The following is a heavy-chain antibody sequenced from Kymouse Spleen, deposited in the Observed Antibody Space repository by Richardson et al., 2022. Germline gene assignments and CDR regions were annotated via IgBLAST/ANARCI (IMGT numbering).Heavy chain of an antibody. CDR2: IWYDGSNK. CDR3: ARDHSIAVAGLYYYYGMDV. D-gene: IGHD6-19*01. V-gene: IGHV3-33*01. Sequence: QVQLVESGGGVVQPGRSLRLSCAASGFTFSSYGMHWVRQAPGKGLEWVAVIWYDGSNKYYADSVKGRFTISRDNSKNTLYLQMNSLRAEDTAVYYCARDHSIAVAGLYYYYGMDVWGQGTTVTVSS. J-gene: IGHJ6*02. CDR1: GFTFSSYG.